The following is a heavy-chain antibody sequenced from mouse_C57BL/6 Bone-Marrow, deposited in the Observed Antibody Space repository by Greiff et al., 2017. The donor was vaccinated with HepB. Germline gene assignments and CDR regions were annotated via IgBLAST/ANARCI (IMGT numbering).Heavy chain of an antibody. CDR2: IYPGDGDT. J-gene: IGHJ4*01. Sequence: VQLQQSGAELVKPGASVKISCKASGYAFSSYWMNWVKQRPGKGLEWIGQIYPGDGDTNYNGKFKGKATLTADKSSSTAYMQLSSLTSEDSAVYFCARKITTVHGKDYAMDCWDQGTSVTVSS. CDR1: GYAFSSYW. CDR3: ARKITTVHGKDYAMDC. D-gene: IGHD1-1*01. V-gene: IGHV1-80*01.